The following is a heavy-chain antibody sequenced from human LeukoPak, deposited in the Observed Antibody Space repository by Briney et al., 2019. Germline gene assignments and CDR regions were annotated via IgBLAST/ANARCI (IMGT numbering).Heavy chain of an antibody. CDR1: GFTFSDYY. CDR3: ATEYYYDSSGRPYDY. D-gene: IGHD3-22*01. Sequence: GGSLRLSCAASGFTFSDYYMSWIRQAPGKGLEWVSYISSSGSTIYYADSVKGRFTISRDNAKNSLYLQMNSLRAEDTAVYYCATEYYYDSSGRPYDYWGQGTLVTVSS. V-gene: IGHV3-11*04. J-gene: IGHJ4*02. CDR2: ISSSGSTI.